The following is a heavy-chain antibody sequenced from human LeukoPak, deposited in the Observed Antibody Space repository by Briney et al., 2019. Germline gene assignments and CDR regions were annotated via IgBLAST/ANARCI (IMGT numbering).Heavy chain of an antibody. D-gene: IGHD2-21*02. Sequence: SSETLSLTCTVSGDSISSGSYYWTWIRQPAGKGLEWIGRIYTSGSTINNPSLKNTNYNPSLKNRLTMSVDRSKNQFSLKMTSVTAADTAMYYCARDTALWTFDIWGQGTMVTVSS. CDR2: IYTSGSTINNPSLKNT. V-gene: IGHV4-61*02. J-gene: IGHJ3*02. CDR1: GDSISSGSYY. CDR3: ARDTALWTFDI.